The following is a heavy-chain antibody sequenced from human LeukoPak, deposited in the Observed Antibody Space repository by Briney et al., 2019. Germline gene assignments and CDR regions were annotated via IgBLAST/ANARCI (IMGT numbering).Heavy chain of an antibody. Sequence: GRSLRLSCVVSGFSFDLSAMHWVRQAPGKGLEWVSAISGSGGSTYYADSVKGRFTISRDNSKNTLYLQMNSLRAEDTAIYYCAGDYSGYDLRYFDSWGQGTLVTVSS. CDR2: ISGSGGST. V-gene: IGHV3-23*01. CDR3: AGDYSGYDLRYFDS. D-gene: IGHD5-12*01. CDR1: GFSFDLSA. J-gene: IGHJ4*02.